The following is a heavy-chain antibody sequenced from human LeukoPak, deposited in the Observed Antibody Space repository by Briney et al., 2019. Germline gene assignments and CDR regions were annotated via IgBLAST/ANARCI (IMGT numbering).Heavy chain of an antibody. Sequence: GASLRLSCAASGFTFSSYAMSWVRQAPGKGLEWASAISGSGGSTYYADSVKGRFTISRDNSKNTLYLQMNSLRAEDTAVYYCAKGYDFWSAHAMDVWGQGTTVTVSS. D-gene: IGHD3-3*01. CDR3: AKGYDFWSAHAMDV. CDR2: ISGSGGST. CDR1: GFTFSSYA. V-gene: IGHV3-23*01. J-gene: IGHJ6*02.